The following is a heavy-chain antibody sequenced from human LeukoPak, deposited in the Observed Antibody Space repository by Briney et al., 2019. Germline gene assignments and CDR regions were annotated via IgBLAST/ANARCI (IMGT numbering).Heavy chain of an antibody. J-gene: IGHJ4*02. CDR1: GFTFSSYA. CDR2: ISGSGGST. V-gene: IGHV3-23*01. Sequence: GGSLRLSCAASGFTFSSYAMSWVRQAPGKGLEWVSAISGSGGSTYYADSVKGRFTISRDNSKNTLYLQMNSLRAEDTAVYYCAKRCTMVRGPNARSAPLGWWGQGTLVTVSS. D-gene: IGHD3-10*01. CDR3: AKRCTMVRGPNARSAPLGW.